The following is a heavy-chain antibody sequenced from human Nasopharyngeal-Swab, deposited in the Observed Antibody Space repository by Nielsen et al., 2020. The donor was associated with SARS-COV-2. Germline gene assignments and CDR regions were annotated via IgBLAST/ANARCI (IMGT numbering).Heavy chain of an antibody. D-gene: IGHD1-26*01. J-gene: IGHJ4*02. CDR1: GFTFSAYD. CDR2: ISYDGSDK. Sequence: GESLKISCAASGFTFSAYDIHWVRQAPGRGLEWVAVISYDGSDKYYADSVKGRFTISRDNSKNTLYLQMNSLRAEDTAVYYCARKDSGSYRGYFDYWGQGTLVTVSS. V-gene: IGHV3-30*03. CDR3: ARKDSGSYRGYFDY.